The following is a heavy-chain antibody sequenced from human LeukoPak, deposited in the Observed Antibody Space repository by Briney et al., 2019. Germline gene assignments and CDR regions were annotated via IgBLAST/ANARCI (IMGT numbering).Heavy chain of an antibody. D-gene: IGHD4-17*01. CDR1: GGTFSSYA. Sequence: ASVKVSCKASGGTFSSYAISWVRQAPGQGLEWMGGIIPIFGTANYAQKFQGRVTITADKSTSTAYMELSSLRSEDTAVYYCARAPLTTVTQYYYYYYYMDVWGKGTTVTVSS. V-gene: IGHV1-69*06. CDR3: ARAPLTTVTQYYYYYYYMDV. CDR2: IIPIFGTA. J-gene: IGHJ6*03.